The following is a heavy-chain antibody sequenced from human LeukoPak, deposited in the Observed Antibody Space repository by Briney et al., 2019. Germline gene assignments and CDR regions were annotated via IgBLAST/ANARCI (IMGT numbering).Heavy chain of an antibody. CDR1: GFAVSSNY. Sequence: GESLRLSCAASGFAVSSNYMSWVRQAPGKGLVWVSRINSDGSSTSYADSVKGRFTISRDNAKNTLYLQMNSLRAEDTAVYYCASSGIAVAGTRYFDYWGQGTLVTVSS. CDR3: ASSGIAVAGTRYFDY. V-gene: IGHV3-74*01. CDR2: INSDGSST. D-gene: IGHD6-19*01. J-gene: IGHJ4*02.